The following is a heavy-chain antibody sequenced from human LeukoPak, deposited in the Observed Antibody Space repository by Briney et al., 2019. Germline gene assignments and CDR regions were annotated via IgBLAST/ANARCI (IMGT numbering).Heavy chain of an antibody. D-gene: IGHD1-26*01. CDR1: GGSISSSSYY. CDR3: AKSGGSYSSYDDYYYYYGMDV. V-gene: IGHV4-31*03. J-gene: IGHJ6*02. CDR2: IYYSGST. Sequence: SETLSLTCTVSGGSISSSSYYWSWIRQHPGKGLEWIGYIYYSGSTSYKPSLKSRVTISVDTSKNQFSLRLSSVTAADTAVYYCAKSGGSYSSYDDYYYYYGMDVWGQGTTVTVSS.